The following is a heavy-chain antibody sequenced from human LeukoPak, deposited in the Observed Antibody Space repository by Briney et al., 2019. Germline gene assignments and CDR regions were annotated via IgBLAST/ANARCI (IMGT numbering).Heavy chain of an antibody. V-gene: IGHV4-39*01. J-gene: IGHJ5*02. CDR3: ARYSYAHLNWFDP. Sequence: SEPLSLPCTVSGDSISSSSYSWGWIRQPPGRGLGWIGNIYYRERTYYNSSLKSRVPVSVDTSKNQFSLRLRSVTAADTAVYYCARYSYAHLNWFDPWGKGTLVTVSS. CDR1: GDSISSSSYS. D-gene: IGHD5-18*01. CDR2: IYYRERT.